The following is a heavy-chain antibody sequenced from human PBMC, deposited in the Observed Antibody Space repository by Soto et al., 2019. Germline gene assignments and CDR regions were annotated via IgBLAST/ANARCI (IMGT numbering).Heavy chain of an antibody. Sequence: QVQLVESGGGVVQPGRSLRLSCAASGFTFSSYSLHWVRQAPGKGLEWVTVISYDATKKYYTDSVKGRFTVSRDNSKNTVHLQMNSLRAEDTAVYYCGREHGGLDYWGQGTLVTVSS. CDR3: GREHGGLDY. J-gene: IGHJ4*02. CDR2: ISYDATKK. V-gene: IGHV3-30-3*01. D-gene: IGHD3-10*01. CDR1: GFTFSSYS.